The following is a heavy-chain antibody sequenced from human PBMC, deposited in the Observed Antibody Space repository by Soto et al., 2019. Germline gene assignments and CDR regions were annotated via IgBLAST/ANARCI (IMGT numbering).Heavy chain of an antibody. CDR1: GYTFTGYY. Sequence: ASVKVSCKASGYTFTGYYMHWVRQAPGQGLEWMGWINPNSGGTNYAQKFQGRVTMTRDTSISTAYMELSRLRSDDTAVYYCASVHGVGSSWFSRYYYYYGMDVWGQGTTVTVSS. J-gene: IGHJ6*02. D-gene: IGHD6-13*01. V-gene: IGHV1-2*02. CDR2: INPNSGGT. CDR3: ASVHGVGSSWFSRYYYYYGMDV.